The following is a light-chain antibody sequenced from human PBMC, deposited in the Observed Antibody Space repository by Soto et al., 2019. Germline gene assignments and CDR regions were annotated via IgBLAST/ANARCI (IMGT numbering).Light chain of an antibody. Sequence: QSALTQPPSASGSPGQSLTISCTGTSSDVGAPNYVSWYQQNPGKAPKLMIYDVNKRPSGVPDRFSGSKSGNTASLTVSGLQAEDEADYYCRSYAGGNNWVFGGGTKLTVL. J-gene: IGLJ3*02. CDR3: RSYAGGNNWV. CDR2: DVN. V-gene: IGLV2-8*01. CDR1: SSDVGAPNY.